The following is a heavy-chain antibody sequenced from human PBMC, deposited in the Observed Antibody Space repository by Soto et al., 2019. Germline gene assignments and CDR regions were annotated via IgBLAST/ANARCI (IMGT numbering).Heavy chain of an antibody. J-gene: IGHJ5*02. Sequence: ASVKVSCKGSGYTFTTYAIHWVRQAPGQRLEWMGRINAANGNTKFSQKFQGRVTITRDTSASTVYMELSGLTYEDTAVYYCARRVTPPGAGCFDPWGQGTLVTVSS. CDR1: GYTFTTYA. V-gene: IGHV1-3*01. D-gene: IGHD2-21*02. CDR2: INAANGNT. CDR3: ARRVTPPGAGCFDP.